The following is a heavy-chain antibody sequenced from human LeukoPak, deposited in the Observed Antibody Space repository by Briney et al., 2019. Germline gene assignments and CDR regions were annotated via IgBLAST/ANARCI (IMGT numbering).Heavy chain of an antibody. CDR3: ARGSMVRGVIIPD. D-gene: IGHD3-10*01. CDR1: GGSFSGYY. Sequence: SETLSLTCAVYGGSFSGYYWSWIRQPPGKGLEWIGEINHSGSTNYHPSLKSRVTISVDTSKNQFSLKLSSVTAADTAVYYCARGSMVRGVIIPDWGQGALVTVSS. V-gene: IGHV4-34*01. CDR2: INHSGST. J-gene: IGHJ4*02.